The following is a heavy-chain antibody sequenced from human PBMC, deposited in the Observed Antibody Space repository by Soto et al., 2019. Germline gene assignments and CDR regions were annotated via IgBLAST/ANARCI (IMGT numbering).Heavy chain of an antibody. CDR2: IYTSGST. D-gene: IGHD3-3*01. CDR3: ATGVPRTNYYYYYGMDV. J-gene: IGHJ6*02. CDR1: GGSISSYY. V-gene: IGHV4-4*07. Sequence: SETLSLTCTVSGGSISSYYCSWIRQPAGKGLEWIGRIYTSGSTNYNPSLKSRVTMSVDTSKNQFSLKLSSVTAADTAVYYCATGVPRTNYYYYYGMDVWGQGTTVTVSS.